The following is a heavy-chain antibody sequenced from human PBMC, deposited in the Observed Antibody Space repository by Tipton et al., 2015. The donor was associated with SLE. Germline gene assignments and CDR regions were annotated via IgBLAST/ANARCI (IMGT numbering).Heavy chain of an antibody. J-gene: IGHJ5*01. D-gene: IGHD2-2*03. CDR2: VYYTGNT. Sequence: TLSLTCTVSGGSISGYYWSWIRQPPGKGLEWIGSVYYTGNTYSNPSLKSRVTMSVDTSKNQFSLKLTSVTAADTSVYYCTRRFGYCGTTRCYEGGWFDSWGQGVLVTVSS. V-gene: IGHV4-59*04. CDR3: TRRFGYCGTTRCYEGGWFDS. CDR1: GGSISGYY.